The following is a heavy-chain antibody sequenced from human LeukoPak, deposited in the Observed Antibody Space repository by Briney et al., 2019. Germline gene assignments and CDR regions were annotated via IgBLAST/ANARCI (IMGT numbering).Heavy chain of an antibody. J-gene: IGHJ4*02. CDR1: GFTFTSYG. D-gene: IGHD6-25*01. Sequence: PGGSLRPSCAASGFTFTSYGTQWVRHAPGKWLEWVAVIWYDGSKKNYAHSMKGRFTISRDNSKNTLYLQMNSLRAEDTAVYYCAGGEAAWGQGTLVTVSS. CDR3: AGGEAA. V-gene: IGHV3-33*01. CDR2: IWYDGSKK.